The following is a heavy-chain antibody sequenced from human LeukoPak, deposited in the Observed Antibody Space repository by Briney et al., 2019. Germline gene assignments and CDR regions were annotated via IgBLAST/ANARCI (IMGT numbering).Heavy chain of an antibody. V-gene: IGHV4-39*07. Sequence: SETLSLTCTVSGGSISSSSYYWGWIRQPPGKGLEWIGSIYYSGSTYYNPSLKSRVTISVDTSKNQFSLKLSSVTAADTAVYYCARAGSGWPIYYYYGMDVWGQGTTVTVSS. CDR3: ARAGSGWPIYYYYGMDV. J-gene: IGHJ6*02. D-gene: IGHD6-19*01. CDR1: GGSISSSSYY. CDR2: IYYSGST.